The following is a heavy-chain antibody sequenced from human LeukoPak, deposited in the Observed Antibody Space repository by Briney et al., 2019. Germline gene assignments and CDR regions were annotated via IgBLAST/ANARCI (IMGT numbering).Heavy chain of an antibody. CDR2: ISGSGGST. CDR1: GFTFSSYA. D-gene: IGHD3-10*01. CDR3: AKDNVLRGGSGSYPDY. Sequence: PGGSLRLSCAASGFTFSSYAMHWVRQAPGKGLEWVSVISGSGGSTYYADSVKGRFTVSKDNSKNTLYLQMNSLRAEDTAVYYCAKDNVLRGGSGSYPDYWGQGTLVTVSS. V-gene: IGHV3-23*01. J-gene: IGHJ4*02.